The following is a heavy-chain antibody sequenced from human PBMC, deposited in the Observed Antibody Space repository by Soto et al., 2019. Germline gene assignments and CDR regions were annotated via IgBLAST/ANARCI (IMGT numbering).Heavy chain of an antibody. V-gene: IGHV3-30*19. CDR2: IWYDGSNK. Sequence: QVQLVESGGGVVQPGRSLRLSCAASGFTFSSYGMHWVRQAPGKGLEWVAVIWYDGSNKYYADSVKGRFTISRDNSKNTLYLQMNSLRAEDTAVYYCAREKSRYYYGSGSPFDYWGQGTLVTVSS. CDR1: GFTFSSYG. CDR3: AREKSRYYYGSGSPFDY. J-gene: IGHJ4*02. D-gene: IGHD3-10*01.